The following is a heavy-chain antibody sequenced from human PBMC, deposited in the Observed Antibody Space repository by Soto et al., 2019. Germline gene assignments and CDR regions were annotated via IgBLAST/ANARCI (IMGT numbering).Heavy chain of an antibody. CDR1: GFTFSSYL. Sequence: PGGSLRLSCAASGFTFSSYLMSWVRQAPGKGLEWVANIKQDGSEKYYVDSVKGRFTISRDNAKNSLYLQMNSLRAEDTAVYYCASEGNRITIFGVVNYGMDVWGQGTTV. V-gene: IGHV3-7*01. D-gene: IGHD3-3*01. CDR3: ASEGNRITIFGVVNYGMDV. CDR2: IKQDGSEK. J-gene: IGHJ6*02.